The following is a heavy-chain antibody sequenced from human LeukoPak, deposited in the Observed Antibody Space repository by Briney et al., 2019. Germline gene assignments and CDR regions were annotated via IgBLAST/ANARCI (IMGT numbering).Heavy chain of an antibody. CDR1: GYTFTSYD. CDR2: MNPNSGNT. Sequence: ASVKVSCKASGYTFTSYDINWVRQATGQGLEWMGWMNPNSGNTGYAQKLQGRVTMTTDTSTSTAYMELRSLRSDDTAVYYCARSLASWFDPWGQGTLVTVSS. CDR3: ARSLASWFDP. J-gene: IGHJ5*02. V-gene: IGHV1-8*01.